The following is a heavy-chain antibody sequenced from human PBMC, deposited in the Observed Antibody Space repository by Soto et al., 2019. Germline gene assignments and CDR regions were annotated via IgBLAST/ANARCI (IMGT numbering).Heavy chain of an antibody. CDR2: ISGNSGTT. CDR3: AKGQAITVFGVITPFDS. CDR1: GFNFSNYA. Sequence: EVQLLESGGDFKQPGGSLRLSCEGSGFNFSNYALNWVRQAPGKRLEWVSVISGNSGTTYYAASVKGRFTISRDNSNKTLYSHMNSLSDDDTAVYYCAKGQAITVFGVITPFDSWGQGTMVTVSS. V-gene: IGHV3-23*01. D-gene: IGHD3-3*01. J-gene: IGHJ4*02.